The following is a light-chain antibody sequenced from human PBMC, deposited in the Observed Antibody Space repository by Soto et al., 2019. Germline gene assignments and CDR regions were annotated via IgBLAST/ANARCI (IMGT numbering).Light chain of an antibody. CDR3: QQINSYPYT. CDR1: KGISSY. J-gene: IGKJ2*01. Sequence: DIQLTQSPSFLSASVGDRVTITCRASKGISSYLAWYQQKPGRAPKLLIYAASNLQSGVPSRFSGSGSWTEFTLPVSSRQPEDFANYYCQQINSYPYTFGQGTKLDIK. CDR2: AAS. V-gene: IGKV1-9*01.